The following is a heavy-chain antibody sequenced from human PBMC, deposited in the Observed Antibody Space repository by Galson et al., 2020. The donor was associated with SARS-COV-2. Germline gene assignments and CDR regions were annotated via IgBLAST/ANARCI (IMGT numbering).Heavy chain of an antibody. J-gene: IGHJ6*02. V-gene: IGHV3-43D*03. CDR3: AKDKTGGYNYYYYGMDV. CDR1: GFNFNDYA. Sequence: GGSLRLSCAASGFNFNDYAMNWVRHAPGKGLEWVALIARDGGDIYYADSVKGRFTSSRDSGTNSLYLQMNSLRPEDTALYYCAKDKTGGYNYYYYGMDVWGQGTTVTVSS. CDR2: IARDGGDI. D-gene: IGHD2-8*02.